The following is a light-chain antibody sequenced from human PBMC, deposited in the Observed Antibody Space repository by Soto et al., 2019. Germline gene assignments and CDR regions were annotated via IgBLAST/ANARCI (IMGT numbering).Light chain of an antibody. CDR1: QSIVNW. V-gene: IGKV1-5*01. CDR2: DAS. J-gene: IGKJ2*01. Sequence: DIQMTQSPSTLSASVGDRVVITCRASQSIVNWLAWYQQKPGKAPKLLISDASNLESGVPPRFSGVGSGTDFTLTISGLQPDDSATYYRQQYNVDPYTFGQGTKLEIK. CDR3: QQYNVDPYT.